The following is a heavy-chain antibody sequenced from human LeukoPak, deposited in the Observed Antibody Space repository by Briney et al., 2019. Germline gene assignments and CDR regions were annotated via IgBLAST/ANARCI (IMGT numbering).Heavy chain of an antibody. V-gene: IGHV1-46*01. D-gene: IGHD3-22*01. CDR3: ARIGTYYYDSSGYYDY. CDR2: INPSGGST. Sequence: ASVKVSCKASGYTFTSYYMHWVRQAPGQGLEWMGIINPSGGSTSYAQKFQGRATMTRDTSTSTVYMELSSLRSEDTAVYYCARIGTYYYDSSGYYDYWGQGTLVTVSS. J-gene: IGHJ4*02. CDR1: GYTFTSYY.